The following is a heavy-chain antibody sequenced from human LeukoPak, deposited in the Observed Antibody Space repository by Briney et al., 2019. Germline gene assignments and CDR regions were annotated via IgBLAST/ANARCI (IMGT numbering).Heavy chain of an antibody. CDR2: ISYDGSNK. CDR1: GFTFSSYA. D-gene: IGHD2-2*01. J-gene: IGHJ6*02. Sequence: GGSLRLSCAASGFTFSSYAMHWVRQAPGKGLEWVAVISYDGSNKYYADSVKGRFTISRDNSKNTLYLQMNSLRAEDTAVYYCARGLAQRICSSTSCYWYYGMDVWGQGTTVTVSS. V-gene: IGHV3-30-3*01. CDR3: ARGLAQRICSSTSCYWYYGMDV.